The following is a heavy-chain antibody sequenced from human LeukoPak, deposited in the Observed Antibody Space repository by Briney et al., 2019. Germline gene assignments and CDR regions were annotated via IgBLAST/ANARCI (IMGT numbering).Heavy chain of an antibody. CDR3: VRVRIELATMLLDY. Sequence: GGSLRLSCAASGFTFNTYWMHWVRQAPGKGLVWVSSINGDGSRTSHADSVKGRFTISRDNAKNTLYLQMNSLRAEDTAVYYCVRVRIELATMLLDYWGQGTLVTASS. V-gene: IGHV3-74*01. J-gene: IGHJ4*02. CDR1: GFTFNTYW. CDR2: INGDGSRT. D-gene: IGHD5-24*01.